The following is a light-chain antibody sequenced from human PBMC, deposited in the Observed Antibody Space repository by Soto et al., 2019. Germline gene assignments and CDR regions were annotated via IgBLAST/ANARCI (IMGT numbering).Light chain of an antibody. CDR3: QQYGHSPLT. J-gene: IGKJ4*01. Sequence: EIVLTQSPGTLSLSPWERATLSCRASQSVSSSYLAWYQQKPGQAPRLLIYGASSRATGIPDRFSGSGSGTDFTLTISRLEPDDFAVYYCQQYGHSPLTFGGGTKVDIK. CDR1: QSVSSSY. V-gene: IGKV3-20*01. CDR2: GAS.